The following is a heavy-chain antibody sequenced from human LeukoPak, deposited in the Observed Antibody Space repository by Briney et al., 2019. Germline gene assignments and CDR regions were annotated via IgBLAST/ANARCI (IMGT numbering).Heavy chain of an antibody. V-gene: IGHV1-69*05. CDR2: IIPIFGTA. J-gene: IGHJ4*02. Sequence: ASVKVSCKASGGTFSSYAISWVRQAPGQGLEWMGGIIPIFGTANYAQKFQGRVTMTRDTSISTAYMELSSLRSEDTAVYYCARVQLGGDYALDYWGQGTLVTVSS. D-gene: IGHD4-17*01. CDR1: GGTFSSYA. CDR3: ARVQLGGDYALDY.